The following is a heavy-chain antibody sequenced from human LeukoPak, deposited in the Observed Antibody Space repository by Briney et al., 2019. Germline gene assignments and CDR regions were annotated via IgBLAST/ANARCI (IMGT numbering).Heavy chain of an antibody. J-gene: IGHJ4*02. D-gene: IGHD6-13*01. CDR1: GFTFSSYA. V-gene: IGHV3-23*01. Sequence: GGSLRLSCAASGFTFSSYAMSWVRQAPGKGLEWVSAISGSGGSTYYADSVMGRFTISRDNSKNTLYLQMNSLRAEDTAVYYCAKVTGIAAAGRVDYWGQGTLVTVSS. CDR3: AKVTGIAAAGRVDY. CDR2: ISGSGGST.